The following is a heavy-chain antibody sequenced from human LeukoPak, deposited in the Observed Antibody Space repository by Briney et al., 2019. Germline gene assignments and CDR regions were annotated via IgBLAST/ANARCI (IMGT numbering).Heavy chain of an antibody. CDR3: ATFGWNYVGY. Sequence: SETLSLTCAVYGGSFSGYYWSWIRQPPGKGLEWIGEINHSGSTNYNPSLKSRVTISVDTSKNQFSLKLSSVTAADTAVYYCATFGWNYVGYWGQGTLVTVSS. CDR2: INHSGST. V-gene: IGHV4-34*01. CDR1: GGSFSGYY. J-gene: IGHJ4*02. D-gene: IGHD6-19*01.